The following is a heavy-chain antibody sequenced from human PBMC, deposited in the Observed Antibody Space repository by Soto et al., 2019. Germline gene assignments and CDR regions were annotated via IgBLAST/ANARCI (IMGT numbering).Heavy chain of an antibody. J-gene: IGHJ4*02. CDR1: GFSFGSYA. CDR2: ISGSDGKT. D-gene: IGHD3-3*01. V-gene: IGHV3-23*01. CDR3: ARWSYLDY. Sequence: GGSLRLSCAASGFSFGSYALSWVRQAPGKGLEWVSTISGSDGKTFYADAVKGRFSISRDTSQNTLYLQMNSLRAGDTAIYYCARWSYLDYWGQGTRVTVSS.